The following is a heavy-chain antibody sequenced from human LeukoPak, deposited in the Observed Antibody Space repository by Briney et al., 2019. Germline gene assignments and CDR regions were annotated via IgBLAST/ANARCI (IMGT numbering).Heavy chain of an antibody. Sequence: ASLKVSCKASGYTFTSSDINWVRQATGQGLEWMGWINLKSGRTGYAKKFQDRVSMTMNTSISTAYMEVSSLRFDDTAVYYCARGRSGLAAAGTYDYWGQGTLIPVSS. CDR1: GYTFTSSD. V-gene: IGHV1-8*01. J-gene: IGHJ4*02. D-gene: IGHD6-13*01. CDR2: INLKSGRT. CDR3: ARGRSGLAAAGTYDY.